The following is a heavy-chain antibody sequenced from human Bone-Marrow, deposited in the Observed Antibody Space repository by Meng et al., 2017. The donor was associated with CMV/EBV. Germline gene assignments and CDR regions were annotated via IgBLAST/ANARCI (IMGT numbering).Heavy chain of an antibody. Sequence: GESLKISCAASGFTFSSYGMHWVRQAPGEGLEWVAFIRYDGNNKNYADSVKGRFTISRDNSKNTLYLQMNSLRGEDTAVYYCAKGPSSIAARPGPIYYFDYWGQGTLVTVSS. J-gene: IGHJ4*02. CDR2: IRYDGNNK. V-gene: IGHV3-30*02. CDR1: GFTFSSYG. D-gene: IGHD6-6*01. CDR3: AKGPSSIAARPGPIYYFDY.